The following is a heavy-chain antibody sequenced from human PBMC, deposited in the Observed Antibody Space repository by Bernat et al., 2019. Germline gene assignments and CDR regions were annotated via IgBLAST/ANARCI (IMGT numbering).Heavy chain of an antibody. Sequence: QVQLVESGGGVFQPGRSLRLSCAASGFTFSSYAMHWVRQAPGKGLEWVAVISYDGSNKYYADSVKGRFTISRDNSKNTLYLQMNSLKAEDTAVYYFARGPDIVVVVAATDQPTYFFDYWGQGTLVTVSS. CDR3: ARGPDIVVVVAATDQPTYFFDY. V-gene: IGHV3-30-3*01. CDR1: GFTFSSYA. J-gene: IGHJ4*02. D-gene: IGHD2-15*01. CDR2: ISYDGSNK.